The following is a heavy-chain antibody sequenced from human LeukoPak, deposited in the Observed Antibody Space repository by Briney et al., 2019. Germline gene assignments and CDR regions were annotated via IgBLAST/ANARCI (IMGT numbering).Heavy chain of an antibody. Sequence: ASVKVSCKASGYTFTCYDINWVRQATGQGLEWMGWMNPNSGNTGYAQKFQGRVTMTRNTSISTAYMELSSLRSEDTAVYYCARERDGDYVLGSLAFDIWGQGTMVTVSS. CDR3: ARERDGDYVLGSLAFDI. J-gene: IGHJ3*02. D-gene: IGHD4-17*01. CDR2: MNPNSGNT. V-gene: IGHV1-8*02. CDR1: GYTFTCYD.